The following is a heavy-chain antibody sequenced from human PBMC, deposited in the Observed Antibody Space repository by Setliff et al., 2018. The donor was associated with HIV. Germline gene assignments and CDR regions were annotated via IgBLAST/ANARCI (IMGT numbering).Heavy chain of an antibody. D-gene: IGHD2-2*01. CDR2: ISAYNGNT. V-gene: IGHV1-18*01. CDR1: GYTFTSYG. J-gene: IGHJ4*02. Sequence: ASVKVSCKASGYTFTSYGISWVRQAPGQGLEWMGWISAYNGNTNYAQKLQGRVTMTTDTSTSTAYMQLSSLRSEDTAVYFCARAPRGVGSSSHFDYWGRGTLVTVSS. CDR3: ARAPRGVGSSSHFDY.